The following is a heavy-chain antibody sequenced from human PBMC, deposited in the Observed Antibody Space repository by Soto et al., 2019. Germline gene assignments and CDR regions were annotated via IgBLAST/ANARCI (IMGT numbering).Heavy chain of an antibody. CDR2: ISGSGGST. Sequence: EVQLLESGGGLVQPGGSLRLSCAASGFTFSNYAMSCVRQAPGKGLEWVSAISGSGGSTYYAGSVKGRFTISRDNSKNTLYLQMNSLRAEDTAVYYCAKVYLYGSGSCLFDYWGQGTLVTVSS. CDR1: GFTFSNYA. D-gene: IGHD3-10*01. CDR3: AKVYLYGSGSCLFDY. J-gene: IGHJ4*02. V-gene: IGHV3-23*01.